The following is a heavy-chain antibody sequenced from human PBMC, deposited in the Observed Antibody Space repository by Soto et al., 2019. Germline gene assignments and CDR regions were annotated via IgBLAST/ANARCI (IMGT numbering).Heavy chain of an antibody. CDR1: CYRFTTYG. J-gene: IGHJ6*02. CDR2: INPYNGKT. CDR3: TREISHDLVVVPPPADSYSSGMDV. Sequence: ASMKGSCKTSCYRFTTYGISCVRQAAGQGLEWMGLINPYNGKTIFAQKFQGRVTMTTDTSTSTAYLELRSLRSDDTAVYYCTREISHDLVVVPPPADSYSSGMDVWGQGTTVHFSS. V-gene: IGHV1-18*01. D-gene: IGHD2-2*01.